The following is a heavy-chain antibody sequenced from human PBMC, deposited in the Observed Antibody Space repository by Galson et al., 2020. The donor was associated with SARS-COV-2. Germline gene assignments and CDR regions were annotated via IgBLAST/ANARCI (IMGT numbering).Heavy chain of an antibody. CDR3: ARDILAVAGTGVDYYGMDV. CDR2: ISSSGSTI. CDR1: GFTFSDYY. V-gene: IGHV3-11*01. D-gene: IGHD6-19*01. J-gene: IGHJ6*02. Sequence: GESLKISCAASGFTFSDYYMSWIRQAPGKGLEWVSYISSSGSTIYYADSVKGRFTISRDNAKNSLYLQMNSLRAEDTAVYYCARDILAVAGTGVDYYGMDVWGQGTTVTVSS.